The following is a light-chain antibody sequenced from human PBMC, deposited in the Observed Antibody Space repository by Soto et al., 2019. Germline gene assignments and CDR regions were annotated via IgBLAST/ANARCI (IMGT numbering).Light chain of an antibody. CDR1: SSDVGGYNF. V-gene: IGLV2-8*01. Sequence: QSVLTQPPSASGSPGQSVTISCTGASSDVGGYNFVSWYQQHPGKAPKLMIYDVTKRPSGVPDRFSGSKFGNTASLTVSGLQADDEADYYCSSYAGSSVPVAFGGGTKLT. J-gene: IGLJ2*01. CDR2: DVT. CDR3: SSYAGSSVPVA.